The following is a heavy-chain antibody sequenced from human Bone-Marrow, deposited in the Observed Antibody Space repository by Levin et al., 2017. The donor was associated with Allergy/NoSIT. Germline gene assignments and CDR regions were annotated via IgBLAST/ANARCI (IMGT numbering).Heavy chain of an antibody. V-gene: IGHV4-59*01. CDR2: IYYSGST. D-gene: IGHD4-23*01. Sequence: GSLRLSCTVSGGSISSYYWAWIRQPPGKGLEWIGHIYYSGSTNYNPSLKSRVTISADTSKNQFSLNLRSVTAADTALYYCARYKSTVVTVDYYYYYMDVWGKGTTVTVSS. J-gene: IGHJ6*03. CDR3: ARYKSTVVTVDYYYYYMDV. CDR1: GGSISSYY.